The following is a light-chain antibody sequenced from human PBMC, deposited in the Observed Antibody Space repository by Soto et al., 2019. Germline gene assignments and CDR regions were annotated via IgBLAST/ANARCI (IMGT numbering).Light chain of an antibody. CDR2: DAS. V-gene: IGKV3-11*01. Sequence: IVLPPTTLSLSVTPGQPASISCRASQSVNKYLVWYQQKPGQAPRLLIYDASKRATGTPYRFSGSGSGTDFALTISSLEPEDFAVYYCQQVTNRPPITIGQRTRLELK. CDR1: QSVNKY. CDR3: QQVTNRPPIT. J-gene: IGKJ5*01.